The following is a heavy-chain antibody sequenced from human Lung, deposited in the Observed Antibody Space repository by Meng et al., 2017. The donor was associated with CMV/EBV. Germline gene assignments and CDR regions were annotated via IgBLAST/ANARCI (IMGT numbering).Heavy chain of an antibody. CDR3: TRDPHCSSASCLKFDP. CDR2: MHHSGTT. Sequence: SETLSLTCTVSGDSISSSNYYWAWLRQPPGKGLEWIVSMHHSGTTYYNSSLKSRVIMSLDTSKNQFSLELNSVTAADTAAYYCTRDPHCSSASCLKFDPWGQGTLVTVSS. CDR1: GDSISSSNYY. D-gene: IGHD2-2*01. J-gene: IGHJ5*02. V-gene: IGHV4-39*07.